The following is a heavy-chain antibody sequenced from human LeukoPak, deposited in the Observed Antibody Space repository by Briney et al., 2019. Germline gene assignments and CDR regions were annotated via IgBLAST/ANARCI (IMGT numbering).Heavy chain of an antibody. D-gene: IGHD6-19*01. J-gene: IGHJ6*03. CDR3: ASGGIAVAGTSGYYYYMDV. V-gene: IGHV1-69*05. CDR2: IIPIFGTA. CDR1: GGTFSSYA. Sequence: GSSVKVSCKASGGTFSSYAISWVRQAPGQGLEWMGGIIPIFGTANYAQKSQGRVTITTDESTSTAYMELSSLRSEDTAVYYCASGGIAVAGTSGYYYYMDVWGKGTTVTVSS.